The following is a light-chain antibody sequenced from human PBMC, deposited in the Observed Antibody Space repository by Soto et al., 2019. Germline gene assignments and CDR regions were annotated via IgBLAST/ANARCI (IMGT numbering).Light chain of an antibody. V-gene: IGKV1-12*01. CDR3: QQAASFPIT. Sequence: DIQMTQSPSSLSASVGDRVTITCRASQAIDRWLAWYQQKPGKAPKVLIYAASSLQSGVPSRFSGSGSGTDFTLTINGLQPEDFATYYCQQAASFPITFGQGTRLEIK. CDR1: QAIDRW. J-gene: IGKJ5*01. CDR2: AAS.